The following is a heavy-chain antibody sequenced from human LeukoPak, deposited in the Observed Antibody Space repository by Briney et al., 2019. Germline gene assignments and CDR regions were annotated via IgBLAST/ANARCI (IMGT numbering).Heavy chain of an antibody. V-gene: IGHV3-23*01. J-gene: IGHJ4*02. CDR1: GFTFSSYA. CDR2: ISGSGGST. CDR3: AKDSREKIYGSGKFSGDY. D-gene: IGHD3-10*01. Sequence: GGSLRLSCAASGFTFSSYAMRWVRQAPGKGLEWVSAISGSGGSTYYADSVKGRFTISRDNSKNTLYLQMNSLRAEDTAVYYCAKDSREKIYGSGKFSGDYWGQGTLVTVSS.